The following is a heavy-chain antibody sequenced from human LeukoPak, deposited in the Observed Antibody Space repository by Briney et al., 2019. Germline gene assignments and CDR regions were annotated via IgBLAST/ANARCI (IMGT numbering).Heavy chain of an antibody. J-gene: IGHJ4*02. CDR3: AKEIRPNDY. Sequence: PGGSLRLSCRASSFTLSNHGMTWVRQAPGKGLEWVSAITIGADTTYYADSVKGRFTISRDNSMSTLGQRLIFLRVEDTGIYYCAKEIRPNDYWGQGTLVTVSS. CDR2: ITIGADTT. V-gene: IGHV3-23*01. D-gene: IGHD6-6*01. CDR1: SFTLSNHG.